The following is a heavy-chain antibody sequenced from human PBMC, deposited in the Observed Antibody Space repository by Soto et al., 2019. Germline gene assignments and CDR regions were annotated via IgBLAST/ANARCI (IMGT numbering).Heavy chain of an antibody. D-gene: IGHD3-22*01. CDR1: GITVSSYY. Sequence: EVQLVESGGGLIQPGGSLRLSCAVSGITVSSYYMSWVRQAAGKGLEWVSVIYAGRITYYADSVKGRFTIYRDNSKNTLNLEMNSLRVEDMAVYYCARIPYDNSGTIFDYWGQGTLVTVSS. CDR2: IYAGRIT. CDR3: ARIPYDNSGTIFDY. J-gene: IGHJ4*02. V-gene: IGHV3-53*01.